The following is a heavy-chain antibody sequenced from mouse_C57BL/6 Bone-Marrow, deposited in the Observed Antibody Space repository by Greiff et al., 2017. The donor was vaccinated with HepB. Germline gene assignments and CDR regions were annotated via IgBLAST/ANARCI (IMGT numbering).Heavy chain of an antibody. CDR2: INPGSGGT. J-gene: IGHJ2*01. V-gene: IGHV1-54*01. CDR1: GYAFTNYL. Sequence: VQRVESGAELVRPGTSVKVSCKASGYAFTNYLIEWVKQRPGQGLEWIGVINPGSGGTNYNEKFKGKATLTADKSSSTAYMQLSSLTSEDSAVYFCALTGKDYWGQGTTLTVSS. CDR3: ALTGKDY. D-gene: IGHD4-1*01.